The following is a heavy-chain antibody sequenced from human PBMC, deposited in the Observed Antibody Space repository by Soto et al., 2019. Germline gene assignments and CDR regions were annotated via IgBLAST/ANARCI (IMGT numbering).Heavy chain of an antibody. Sequence: SVKVSCKASGYTFTSYGISWVRQAPGQGLEWMGWISAYNGNTNYAQKLQGRVTMTTDTSTSTAYMELRSLRSDDTAVYYCARIRSDSSGYYYGDYFDYWGQGTLVTVSS. J-gene: IGHJ4*02. V-gene: IGHV1-18*01. CDR1: GYTFTSYG. CDR2: ISAYNGNT. CDR3: ARIRSDSSGYYYGDYFDY. D-gene: IGHD3-22*01.